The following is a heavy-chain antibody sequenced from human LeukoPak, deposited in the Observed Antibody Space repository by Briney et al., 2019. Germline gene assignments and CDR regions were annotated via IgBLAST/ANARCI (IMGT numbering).Heavy chain of an antibody. CDR1: GFTFSSYA. D-gene: IGHD3-22*01. J-gene: IGHJ4*02. CDR2: ISGSGGST. Sequence: GGSLRLSCAASGFTFSSYAMSWVRRAPGKGLEWVSAISGSGGSTYYADSVKGRFTISRDNSKNTLYLQMNSLRAEDTAVYYCAKDQVTYYYDSSGSKVYWGQGTLVTVSS. V-gene: IGHV3-23*01. CDR3: AKDQVTYYYDSSGSKVY.